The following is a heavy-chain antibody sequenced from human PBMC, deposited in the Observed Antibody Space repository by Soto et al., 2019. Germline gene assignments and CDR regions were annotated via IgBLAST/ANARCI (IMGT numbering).Heavy chain of an antibody. CDR1: GFTFRSYG. CDR3: ARDRLVPYGYGMDV. V-gene: IGHV3-33*01. J-gene: IGHJ6*02. Sequence: QMQLVESGGGVVQPGMSLRLSCAASGFTFRSYGIHWVRQAPGKGLEWVALIWFDGSKKYYVDSVKGRFAVSRDNSKNTLYLQMNSLRVEDTAVYNCARDRLVPYGYGMDVWGQGTTVTVSS. CDR2: IWFDGSKK. D-gene: IGHD2-2*01.